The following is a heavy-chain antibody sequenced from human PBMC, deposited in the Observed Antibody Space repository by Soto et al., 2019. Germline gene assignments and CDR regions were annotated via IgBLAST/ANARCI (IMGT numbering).Heavy chain of an antibody. CDR2: IYFSGTT. J-gene: IGHJ5*02. CDR1: GGSISSGDYY. CDR3: ARRDRSGFSYWLDT. V-gene: IGHV4-31*03. Sequence: QVQLQESGPGLVKPSQTLSLTCTVSGGSISSGDYYWSWIRQYPGKGLEWIGTIYFSGTTYYNPSLKSRVTISVDTSKSQFSLKLSSVTAADTAVYYCARRDRSGFSYWLDTWGQGTLVTVSS. D-gene: IGHD3-22*01.